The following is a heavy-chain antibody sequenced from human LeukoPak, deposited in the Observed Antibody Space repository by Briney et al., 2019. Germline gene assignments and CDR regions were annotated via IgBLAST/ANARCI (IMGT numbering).Heavy chain of an antibody. CDR1: GYTFTSYY. J-gene: IGHJ4*02. CDR3: ARGISGGSTVTYFFDY. CDR2: INPGSGTT. D-gene: IGHD4-11*01. V-gene: IGHV1-46*01. Sequence: GASVKVSCKASGYTFTSYYIHWMRQAPGQGLEWMGIINPGSGTTTYAQKFQGRVTMTRDTSTSTVYMELSGLRSEDTAVYYCARGISGGSTVTYFFDYWGQGTLVTVSS.